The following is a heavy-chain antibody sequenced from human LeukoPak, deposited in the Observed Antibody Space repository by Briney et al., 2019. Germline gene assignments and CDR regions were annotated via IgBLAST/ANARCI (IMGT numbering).Heavy chain of an antibody. CDR1: GFTFSSYE. CDR2: IGSSGRTI. J-gene: IGHJ4*02. Sequence: SGGSLRLSCAASGFTFSSYEMNWVRQAPGKGLEWVSYIGSSGRTIYYADSVKGRFTISRDNAKNSLYLQMNSLRAEDTAVYYCATLYDILTGYPSRVDYWGQGTLVTVSS. V-gene: IGHV3-48*03. D-gene: IGHD3-9*01. CDR3: ATLYDILTGYPSRVDY.